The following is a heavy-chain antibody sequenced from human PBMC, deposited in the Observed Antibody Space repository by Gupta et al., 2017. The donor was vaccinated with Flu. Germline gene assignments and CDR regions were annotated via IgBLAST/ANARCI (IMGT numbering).Heavy chain of an antibody. CDR3: ARVISGQDDGFDI. CDR1: YL. CDR2: ISHIGNT. V-gene: IGHV4-59*01. J-gene: IGHJ3*02. Sequence: YLWAWIRQPPGKGLEWLGYISHIGNTMYNPSLESRITMSVDTSRNQFSLRLSSVTTADTAFYYCARVISGQDDGFDIWGQGTVVTVSS.